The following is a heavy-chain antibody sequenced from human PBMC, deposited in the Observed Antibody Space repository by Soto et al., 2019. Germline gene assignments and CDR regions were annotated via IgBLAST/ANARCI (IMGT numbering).Heavy chain of an antibody. D-gene: IGHD3-10*01. J-gene: IGHJ5*02. CDR3: ASASYGSGPNWYGP. CDR1: GGSFSGYY. Sequence: PSETLSLTCAVYGGSFSGYYWSWIRQPPGKGLEWIGEINHSGSTNYNPSLKSRVTISVDTSKNQFSLKLSSVTAADTAVYYCASASYGSGPNWYGPCGQLPLVTASS. CDR2: INHSGST. V-gene: IGHV4-34*01.